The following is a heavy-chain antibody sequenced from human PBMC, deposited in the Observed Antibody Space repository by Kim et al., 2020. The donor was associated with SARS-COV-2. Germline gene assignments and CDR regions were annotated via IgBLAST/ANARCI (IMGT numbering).Heavy chain of an antibody. D-gene: IGHD3-10*01. CDR1: GGSFSGYY. V-gene: IGHV4-34*01. CDR3: ARGSRVTMVRGVMAESY. Sequence: SETLSLTCAVYGGSFSGYYWSWIRQPPGKGLEWIGEINHSGSTNYNPSLKSRVTISVDTSKNQFSLKLSSVTAADTAVYYCARGSRVTMVRGVMAESYWGQGTLVTVSS. CDR2: INHSGST. J-gene: IGHJ4*02.